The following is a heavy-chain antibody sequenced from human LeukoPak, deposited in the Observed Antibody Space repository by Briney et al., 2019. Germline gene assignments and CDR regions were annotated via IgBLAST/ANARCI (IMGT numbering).Heavy chain of an antibody. D-gene: IGHD3-10*01. J-gene: IGHJ4*02. Sequence: PSETLSLTCTVSGCSISSGGYCWSWLHQHPGTCLEWIGYIYYSGSAYYNPSLKSRVTISVDTSENQFSLKLSSVTAADTAVYYCARVNYGSATKEDYWGQGTLVTVSS. CDR3: ARVNYGSATKEDY. CDR2: IYYSGSA. CDR1: GCSISSGGYC. V-gene: IGHV4-31*03.